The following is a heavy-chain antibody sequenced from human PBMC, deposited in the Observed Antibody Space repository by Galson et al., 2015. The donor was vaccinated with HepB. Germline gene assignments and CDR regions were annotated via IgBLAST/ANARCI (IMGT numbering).Heavy chain of an antibody. Sequence: LTCAVYGGSFSDFYWSWIRQPPGRGLEWIGEINHRGITNHNPSLKSRVTISVDRSKNQFSLKLTSVTAADPAVYYCARSINGKYAFDMWGQGTMVTVSS. D-gene: IGHD5-12*01. J-gene: IGHJ3*02. CDR2: INHRGIT. V-gene: IGHV4-34*01. CDR1: GGSFSDFY. CDR3: ARSINGKYAFDM.